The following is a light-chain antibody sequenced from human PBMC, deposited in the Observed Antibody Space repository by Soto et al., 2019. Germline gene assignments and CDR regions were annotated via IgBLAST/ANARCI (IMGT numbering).Light chain of an antibody. CDR1: QSISSY. Sequence: DIQMTQSPSSLSASVGDRATITCRASQSISSYLNWYQQKPGKAPKLLIYAASSLQSGVPSRFSGSGSGTDFTLTISSLQPEDFATYYCQQSYSTPLFSFGPGTKVDIK. CDR3: QQSYSTPLFS. CDR2: AAS. V-gene: IGKV1-39*01. J-gene: IGKJ3*01.